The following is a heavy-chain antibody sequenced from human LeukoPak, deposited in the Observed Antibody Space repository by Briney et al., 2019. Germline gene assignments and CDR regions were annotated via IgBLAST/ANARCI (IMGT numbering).Heavy chain of an antibody. J-gene: IGHJ6*03. CDR1: GGSISSSSYY. CDR3: ADYDFCSGFYYMDV. V-gene: IGHV4-39*01. CDR2: IRYSGST. D-gene: IGHD3-3*01. Sequence: PSETLSLTCTVSGGSISSSSYYWGWIRQPPGKGLEWIGSIRYSGSTYYNPSLKSRVTISVDTSKNQFSLKLSSVTAADSAVYFCADYDFCSGFYYMDVWGKGTTVTVSS.